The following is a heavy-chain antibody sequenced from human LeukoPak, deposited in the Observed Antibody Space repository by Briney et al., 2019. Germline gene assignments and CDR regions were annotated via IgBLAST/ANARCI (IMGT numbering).Heavy chain of an antibody. CDR2: ISTYNGNT. J-gene: IGHJ4*02. V-gene: IGHV1-18*01. CDR1: GYTFTSYG. Sequence: ASVKVSCKASGYTFTSYGFSWVRQAPGQGLEWMGWISTYNGNTYNAQKFQGRFTMTTDTLTSTVYMELWSLRSDDTAVYYCARYYDILTGYPPLLDYWGQGTLVTVSS. D-gene: IGHD3-9*01. CDR3: ARYYDILTGYPPLLDY.